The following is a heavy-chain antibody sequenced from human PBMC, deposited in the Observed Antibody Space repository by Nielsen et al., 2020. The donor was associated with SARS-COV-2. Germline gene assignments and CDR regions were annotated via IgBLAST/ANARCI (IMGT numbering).Heavy chain of an antibody. CDR2: IYYSGST. D-gene: IGHD1-26*01. CDR3: ARLMGATTAVDY. V-gene: IGHV4-39*01. J-gene: IGHJ4*02. Sequence: WIPQPPGKGLEWIGSIYYSGSTYYNPSLKSRVTISVDTSKNQFSLKLSSVTAADTAVYYCARLMGATTAVDYWGQGTLVTVSS.